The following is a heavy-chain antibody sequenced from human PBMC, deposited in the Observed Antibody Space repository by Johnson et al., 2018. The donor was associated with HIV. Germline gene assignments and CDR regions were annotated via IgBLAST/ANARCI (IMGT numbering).Heavy chain of an antibody. CDR1: GFTFSDHY. CDR3: AKGGYSYGNAFDI. D-gene: IGHD5-18*01. J-gene: IGHJ3*02. Sequence: VQLVESGGGLVQPGGSLRLSCAASGFTFSDHYMDWVRQAPGKGLEWVSAISGSGGSTYYADSVKGRFTISRDNSKNTLYLQMNSLRAEDTAVYYCAKGGYSYGNAFDIWGQGTMVTVSS. CDR2: ISGSGGST. V-gene: IGHV3-23*04.